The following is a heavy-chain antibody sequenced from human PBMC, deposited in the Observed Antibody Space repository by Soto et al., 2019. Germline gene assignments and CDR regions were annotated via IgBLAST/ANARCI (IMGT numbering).Heavy chain of an antibody. D-gene: IGHD3-22*01. CDR3: VRRVVEGYFDY. Sequence: EVQLVQSGAEAKKPGESLKISCEGSGYTFARYWIAWVRQMPGKGLDWMGSIYPGDSDTRYSTSFQGQVSISADKSSNIAYLQWSSLKASDTAMYYCVRRVVEGYFDYWGQGTPVTVSS. CDR1: GYTFARYW. J-gene: IGHJ4*02. CDR2: IYPGDSDT. V-gene: IGHV5-51*01.